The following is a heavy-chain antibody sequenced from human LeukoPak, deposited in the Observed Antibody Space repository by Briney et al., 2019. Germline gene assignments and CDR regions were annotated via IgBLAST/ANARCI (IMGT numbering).Heavy chain of an antibody. CDR3: TRGGVPAAMPFDY. CDR1: GFTFGDYA. J-gene: IGHJ4*02. CDR2: IRSKAYGGTT. Sequence: GGSLRLSCTASGFTFGDYAMSWVRQAPGKGLEWVGFIRSKAYGGTTEYSASVKGRFTISRDDSKSIAYLQMNSLKTEDTAVYYCTRGGVPAAMPFDYWGQGTLVTVSS. D-gene: IGHD2-2*01. V-gene: IGHV3-49*04.